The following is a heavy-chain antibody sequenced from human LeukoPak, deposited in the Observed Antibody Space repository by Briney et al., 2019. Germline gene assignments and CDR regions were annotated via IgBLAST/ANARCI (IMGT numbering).Heavy chain of an antibody. CDR3: AGIQYSGSYWGSFDY. Sequence: GASVKVSCKASGYTFTGYYMHWVRQAPGQGLEWMGWINPNSGGTNYAQKFQGRVTMTRDTSISTAYMELSRLRSDDTAVYYCAGIQYSGSYWGSFDYWGQGTLVTVSS. CDR1: GYTFTGYY. V-gene: IGHV1-2*02. CDR2: INPNSGGT. J-gene: IGHJ4*02. D-gene: IGHD1-26*01.